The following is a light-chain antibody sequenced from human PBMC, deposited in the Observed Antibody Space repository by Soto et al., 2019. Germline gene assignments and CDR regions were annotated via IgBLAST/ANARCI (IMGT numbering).Light chain of an antibody. V-gene: IGLV2-14*01. CDR2: EVS. CDR3: SLYTSDSTYV. CDR1: SSDIGDYNY. J-gene: IGLJ1*01. Sequence: QSVLTQPASVSGSPGQSITISCTGTSSDIGDYNYVSWYQQHPGKAPKLMIYEVSNRPSGVPDRFSGSKSGNTASLTISGLQAEDEAEYYCSLYTSDSTYVFGTGTKVTVL.